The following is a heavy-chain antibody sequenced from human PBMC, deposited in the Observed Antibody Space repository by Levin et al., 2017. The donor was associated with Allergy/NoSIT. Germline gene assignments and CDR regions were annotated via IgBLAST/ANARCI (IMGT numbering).Heavy chain of an antibody. Sequence: GASVKVSCSASGFIFSNYGMRWVRQSPGKGLETVSTITNNGGSTYYADSVKGRFTISRDNSKNTLYLQMSSLRPEDTAVYYCVRDWGFDYWGQGTLVTVSS. D-gene: IGHD3-16*01. V-gene: IGHV3-64D*06. J-gene: IGHJ4*02. CDR1: GFIFSNYG. CDR3: VRDWGFDY. CDR2: ITNNGGST.